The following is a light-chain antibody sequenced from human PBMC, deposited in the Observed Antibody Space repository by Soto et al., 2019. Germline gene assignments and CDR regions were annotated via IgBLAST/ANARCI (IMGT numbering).Light chain of an antibody. CDR1: SIDVGGYNY. Sequence: QSALTQPPSASGSPGQSVTISCTGTSIDVGGYNYVSWYQQHPGKAPKLMIYEVSKRPSGVPDRFSGSKSGNTASLTVPGLQAEDEADYYCSSYAGSNNLVFGGGTKVTVL. V-gene: IGLV2-8*01. J-gene: IGLJ2*01. CDR3: SSYAGSNNLV. CDR2: EVS.